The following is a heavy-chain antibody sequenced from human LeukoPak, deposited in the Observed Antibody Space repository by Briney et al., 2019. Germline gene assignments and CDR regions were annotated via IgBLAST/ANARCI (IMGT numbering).Heavy chain of an antibody. CDR2: IYTSGST. Sequence: KPSETLSLTCTVSGGSISSYYWSWIRQPAGKGLEWIGRIYTSGSTNYNPSLKSRVTMSVDTSKNQFSLKLSSVTAADTAVYYCAREARSLGYCSSTSCYSFDYWGQGTLVTVSS. CDR1: GGSISSYY. CDR3: AREARSLGYCSSTSCYSFDY. V-gene: IGHV4-4*07. D-gene: IGHD2-2*02. J-gene: IGHJ4*02.